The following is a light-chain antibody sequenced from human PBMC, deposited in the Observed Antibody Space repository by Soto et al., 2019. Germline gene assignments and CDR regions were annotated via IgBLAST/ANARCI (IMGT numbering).Light chain of an antibody. V-gene: IGKV3-11*01. CDR3: QQRNSWPSIT. CDR2: DAS. CDR1: QSVSIH. Sequence: EIVLTQSPATLSLSPGERATLSCRASQSVSIHLAWYQQKPGQAPRLLIYDASNRATGIPPRFSGSASGTDFTLTISGLEPEDFAVYYCQQRNSWPSITFGQGTRLEIK. J-gene: IGKJ5*01.